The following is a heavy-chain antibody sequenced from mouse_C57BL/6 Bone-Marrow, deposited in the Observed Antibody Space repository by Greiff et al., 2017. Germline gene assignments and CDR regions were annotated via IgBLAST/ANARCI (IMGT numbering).Heavy chain of an antibody. V-gene: IGHV14-2*01. CDR1: GFNIKDYY. J-gene: IGHJ3*01. CDR3: ARCSWFAY. Sequence: VQLQQSGAELVKPGASVKLSCTASGFNIKDYYMHWVKQRTEPGLEWIGRIDPEDGETKYAPKFQGKATITADTSSNTAYLQISSLTSEDTAVYYCARCSWFAYWGQGTLVTVSA. CDR2: IDPEDGET.